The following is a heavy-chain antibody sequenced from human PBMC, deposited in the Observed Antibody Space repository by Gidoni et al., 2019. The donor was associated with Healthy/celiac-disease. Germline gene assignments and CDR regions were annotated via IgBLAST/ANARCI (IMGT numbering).Heavy chain of an antibody. V-gene: IGHV3-15*01. CDR3: TTDSEITMFGVV. J-gene: IGHJ4*02. D-gene: IGHD3-3*01. Sequence: EVQLVEPGGGLVKPGGSLSLSCAASGSTFSNAWMSWVRQAPGKGLEWVCRIKSKTDGGTTDYAAPVKGRFTISRDDSKNTLYLQMNSLKTEDTAVYYCTTDSEITMFGVVWGQGTLVTVSS. CDR1: GSTFSNAW. CDR2: IKSKTDGGTT.